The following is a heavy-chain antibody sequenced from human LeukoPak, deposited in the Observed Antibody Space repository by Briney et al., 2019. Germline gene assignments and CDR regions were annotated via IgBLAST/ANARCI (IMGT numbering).Heavy chain of an antibody. V-gene: IGHV4-59*08. CDR1: GGSISSYY. J-gene: IGHJ4*02. CDR2: IYYSGST. Sequence: SETLSLTCTVSGGSISSYYWSWIRQPPGKGLEWIGYIYYSGSTYYNPSLKSRVTISVDTSKNQFSLKLSSVTAADTAVYYCARHGFAIDYWGQGTLVTVSS. CDR3: ARHGFAIDY. D-gene: IGHD3-16*01.